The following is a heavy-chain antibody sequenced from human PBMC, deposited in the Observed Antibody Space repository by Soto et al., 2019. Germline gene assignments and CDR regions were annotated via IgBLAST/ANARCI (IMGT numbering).Heavy chain of an antibody. CDR3: ARGNGGSYDWFDP. D-gene: IGHD1-26*01. Sequence: SETLSLTCAVYGGSFSGYYWSWIRQPPGKGLEWIGEINHSGSTNYNPSLKSRVTISVDTSKNQFSLKLSSVTAADTAVYYCARGNGGSYDWFDPWGQGTLVTVSS. CDR1: GGSFSGYY. V-gene: IGHV4-34*01. J-gene: IGHJ5*02. CDR2: INHSGST.